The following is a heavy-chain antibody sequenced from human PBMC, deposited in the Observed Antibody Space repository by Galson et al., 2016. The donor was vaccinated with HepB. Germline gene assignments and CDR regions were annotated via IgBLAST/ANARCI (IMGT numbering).Heavy chain of an antibody. J-gene: IGHJ4*02. CDR3: ARQGDYSGQWSPFDY. CDR2: IWPGDSDT. Sequence: QSGAEVKSPGESLKISCEASGYNFNNFWIAWVRQMPGKGLEWMGIIWPGDSDTSYSPSFQGQVTISVGKSIRTAYLQWSSLKVSDTATYYCARQGDYSGQWSPFDYWGQGTLVSVSS. D-gene: IGHD5-12*01. V-gene: IGHV5-51*01. CDR1: GYNFNNFW.